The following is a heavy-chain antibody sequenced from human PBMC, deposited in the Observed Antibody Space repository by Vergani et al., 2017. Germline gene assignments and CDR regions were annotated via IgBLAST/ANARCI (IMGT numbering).Heavy chain of an antibody. CDR2: INPNSGGT. CDR1: GYTFTDYY. J-gene: IGHJ4*02. Sequence: QVQLVQSGAEVKKPGASVKVSCKASGYTFTDYYMHWVRQAPGQGLEWMGWINPNSGGTNYAQKFQGRVTMTTETAISTAYMELSMLRSDDTAVYYCARAHLGDFGPHWGQGTLVTVSS. D-gene: IGHD3-16*01. CDR3: ARAHLGDFGPH. V-gene: IGHV1-2*02.